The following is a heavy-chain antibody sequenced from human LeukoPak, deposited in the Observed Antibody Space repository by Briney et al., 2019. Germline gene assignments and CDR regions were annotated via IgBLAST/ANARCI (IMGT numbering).Heavy chain of an antibody. CDR1: GFTVTTNY. D-gene: IGHD4-23*01. CDR3: ARHYGGGFGY. J-gene: IGHJ4*02. CDR2: IYSGGSAGTI. Sequence: GGSLRLSCAASGFTVTTNYMSWVRQAPGKGLEWVSVIYSGGSAGTIYYADSVKGRFTISRDSSQNTLYLQMNSLRGEDTAVYYCARHYGGGFGYWGQGTLVTVSS. V-gene: IGHV3-53*01.